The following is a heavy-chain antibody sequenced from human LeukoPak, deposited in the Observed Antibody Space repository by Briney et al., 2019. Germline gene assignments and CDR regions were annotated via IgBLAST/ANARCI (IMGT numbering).Heavy chain of an antibody. V-gene: IGHV1-2*02. CDR2: ISPNSGDT. CDR3: ARELVRNAFDV. J-gene: IGHJ3*01. CDR1: GYTFADNH. Sequence: ASVKVSFNASGYTFADNHMYWIRQAPGQGLECMGWISPNSGDTNYAQKFQGRITMTGDTSISTGYMELSSLRSDDTAVYYCARELVRNAFDVWGQGTMVTVSS. D-gene: IGHD2-8*02.